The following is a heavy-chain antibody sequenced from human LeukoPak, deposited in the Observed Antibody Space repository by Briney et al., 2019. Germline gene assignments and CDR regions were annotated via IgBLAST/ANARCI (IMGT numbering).Heavy chain of an antibody. CDR1: GYTFTSYD. D-gene: IGHD2-15*01. CDR2: VNPNSGHT. V-gene: IGHV1-8*01. CDR3: ARGAPGSYCSGGSCPYFDY. Sequence: GASVKVSCKASGYTFTSYDVNGVRQATGQGLEWMGWVNPNSGHTGYAQKFQGRVTMTTNTSIGTAYMELSSLRSEDTAVYYCARGAPGSYCSGGSCPYFDYWGQGTLVSVSS. J-gene: IGHJ4*02.